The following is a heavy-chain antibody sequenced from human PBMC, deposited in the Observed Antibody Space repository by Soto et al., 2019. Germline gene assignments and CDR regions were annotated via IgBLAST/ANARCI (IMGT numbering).Heavy chain of an antibody. CDR1: GFTFSSYG. CDR3: ARPYSSSPPIEMLGV. J-gene: IGHJ6*02. CDR2: IWYDGSNK. D-gene: IGHD6-6*01. Sequence: QVQLVESGGGVVQPGRSLRLSCAASGFTFSSYGMHWVRQAPGKGLEWVAVIWYDGSNKYYADSVKGRFTISRDNSRNTLYLQMNSLRAEDTAVYYCARPYSSSPPIEMLGVWGQGTTVTVSS. V-gene: IGHV3-33*01.